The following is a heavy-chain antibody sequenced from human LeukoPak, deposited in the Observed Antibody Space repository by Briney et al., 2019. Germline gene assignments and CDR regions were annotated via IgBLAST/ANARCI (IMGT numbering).Heavy chain of an antibody. Sequence: PSETLSLACTVSGGSIRSTSYYWGWIRQPRGKGLEWIGSIYYSGSTYYNPSLKSRVTISVDTSKNQFSLKLSSVTAADTAVYYCGRLFYDFWSGHYYYYMDVWGKGTTVTVSS. CDR1: GGSIRSTSYY. J-gene: IGHJ6*03. CDR3: GRLFYDFWSGHYYYYMDV. D-gene: IGHD3-3*01. CDR2: IYYSGST. V-gene: IGHV4-39*01.